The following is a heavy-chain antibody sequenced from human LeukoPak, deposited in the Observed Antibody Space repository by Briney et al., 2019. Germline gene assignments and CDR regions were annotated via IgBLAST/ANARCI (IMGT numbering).Heavy chain of an antibody. V-gene: IGHV3-30*04. D-gene: IGHD2-2*03. CDR3: VRPSIGYSYAFDV. CDR1: GFTFSSSA. Sequence: PGGSLRLSCAASGFTFSSSAMHWVRQVPGKGLEWVAVISYDGTNKYYADSVRGRFTISRDNSKNTAYLQMNSLRREDTAIYYCVRPSIGYSYAFDVWGQGTVVTVSS. J-gene: IGHJ3*01. CDR2: ISYDGTNK.